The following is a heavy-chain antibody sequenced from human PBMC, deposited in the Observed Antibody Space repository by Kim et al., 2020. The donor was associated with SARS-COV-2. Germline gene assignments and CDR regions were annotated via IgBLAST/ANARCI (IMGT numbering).Heavy chain of an antibody. CDR3: ARDYDPLSTSYYYYGMDV. CDR2: ISYDGNRK. Sequence: GGSLRLSCAASGFRFSYYAMYWVRQAPGKGLEWVAVISYDGNRKYYADSVKGRFTVSRDNSKSTLFLEMNSLRGEDTALYYCARDYDPLSTSYYYYGMDVWGQGTTVTVSS. J-gene: IGHJ6*02. D-gene: IGHD2-2*01. CDR1: GFRFSYYA. V-gene: IGHV3-30-3*01.